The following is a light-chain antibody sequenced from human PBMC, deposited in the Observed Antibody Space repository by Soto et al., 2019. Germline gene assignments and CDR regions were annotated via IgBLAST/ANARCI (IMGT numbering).Light chain of an antibody. Sequence: AIQMTQSPSSLSASIGDRVTITCRASQGIRDDLGWYRQRPGKAPELLIFAASSLQGGVPSRFRGSGSGTDFTLTISSLQPEDFATYFCLQDYTYPWTFGQGTKVEVE. CDR2: AAS. V-gene: IGKV1-6*01. CDR3: LQDYTYPWT. J-gene: IGKJ1*01. CDR1: QGIRDD.